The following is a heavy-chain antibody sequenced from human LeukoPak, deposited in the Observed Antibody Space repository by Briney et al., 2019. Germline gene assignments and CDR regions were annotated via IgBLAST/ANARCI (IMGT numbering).Heavy chain of an antibody. D-gene: IGHD6-13*01. CDR2: INAGNGNT. J-gene: IGHJ4*02. V-gene: IGHV1-3*01. CDR3: ARVGSSSWYTFDY. Sequence: AASVKVSCKASGYTFTSYAMHWVRQAPGQRLEWMGWINAGNGNTKYSQKFQGRVTITRDTSASTAYMELSSLRSEDTAVYYCARVGSSSWYTFDYWGQGTLVTVSS. CDR1: GYTFTSYA.